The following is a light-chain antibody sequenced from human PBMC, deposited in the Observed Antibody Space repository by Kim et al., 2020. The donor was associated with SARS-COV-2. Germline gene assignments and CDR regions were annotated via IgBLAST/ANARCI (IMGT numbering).Light chain of an antibody. CDR2: SHN. Sequence: GQRVPRPGAGTSPNLRSNTVNWYHQLPGTAPKLLRYSHNPRPSGVPGRFSGAKSGTSASLAISGLQSEDEADYYCAAWDDSLNGWVFGGGTQLTVL. CDR1: SPNLRSNT. J-gene: IGLJ3*02. V-gene: IGLV1-44*01. CDR3: AAWDDSLNGWV.